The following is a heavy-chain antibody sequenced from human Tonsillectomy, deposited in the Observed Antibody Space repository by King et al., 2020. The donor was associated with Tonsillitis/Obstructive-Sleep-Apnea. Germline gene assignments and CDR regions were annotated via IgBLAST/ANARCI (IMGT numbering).Heavy chain of an antibody. V-gene: IGHV4-34*01. CDR3: AGYCGSTSCYLPYYYMDV. CDR2: INHSGST. CDR1: GASFSGYY. D-gene: IGHD2-2*03. J-gene: IGHJ6*03. Sequence: LQQWGAGLLKPSETLSLTCAVYGASFSGYYWSWIRQPPGKGLEWIGEINHSGSTNYNPSLKSRVTISVDTSKNQFSLKLSSVTAADTAVYYCAGYCGSTSCYLPYYYMDVWGKGTTVTVSS.